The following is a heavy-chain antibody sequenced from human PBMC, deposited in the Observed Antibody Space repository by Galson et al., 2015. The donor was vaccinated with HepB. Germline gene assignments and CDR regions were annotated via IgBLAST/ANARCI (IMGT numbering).Heavy chain of an antibody. CDR3: ARVLGFYDILTGYYPFYYYGMDV. D-gene: IGHD3-9*01. J-gene: IGHJ6*02. V-gene: IGHV3-21*01. CDR2: ISSSSSYI. CDR1: GFTFSSYG. Sequence: SLRLSCAASGFTFSSYGMNWVRQAPGKGLEWVSSISSSSSYIYYADSVKGRFTISRDNAKNSLYLQMNSLRAEDTAVYYCARVLGFYDILTGYYPFYYYGMDVWGQGTTVTVSS.